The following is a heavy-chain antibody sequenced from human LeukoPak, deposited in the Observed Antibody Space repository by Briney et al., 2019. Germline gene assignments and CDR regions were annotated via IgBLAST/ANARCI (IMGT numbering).Heavy chain of an antibody. CDR3: ARLLGPVSFSDV. Sequence: SETLSLTCIVSGYSITSGYHWGWIRQTPGKGLEWIGTMYHSGNINYNPSLKSRVTVSVDTSKNQFSLKLDSVTAADTAVFYCARLLGPVSFSDVWGQGILVTVSS. CDR1: GYSITSGYH. V-gene: IGHV4-38-2*02. CDR2: MYHSGNI. J-gene: IGHJ4*02. D-gene: IGHD5/OR15-5a*01.